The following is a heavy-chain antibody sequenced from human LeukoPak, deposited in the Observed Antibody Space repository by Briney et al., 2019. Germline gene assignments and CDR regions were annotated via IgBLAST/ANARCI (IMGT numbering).Heavy chain of an antibody. V-gene: IGHV1-2*02. Sequence: ASVKVSCKASGYTFTGYYMHWVRQAPGQGLEWMGWINPNSGGTNYAQKFQGRVTMTRDTSISTAYMELSRLKSDDTAVYYCARGSLVVVPGDIWGQGTMVTVSS. CDR2: INPNSGGT. CDR1: GYTFTGYY. CDR3: ARGSLVVVPGDI. J-gene: IGHJ3*02. D-gene: IGHD2-2*01.